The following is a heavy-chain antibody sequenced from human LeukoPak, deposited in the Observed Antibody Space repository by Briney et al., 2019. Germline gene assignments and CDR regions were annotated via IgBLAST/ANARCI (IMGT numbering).Heavy chain of an antibody. V-gene: IGHV1-69*04. CDR3: ARDDTMVRGPTGY. Sequence: ASVKVSCKASGGTFSSYAISWVRQAPGQGLEWMGRIIPIFGIANYAQKFQGRVTITADKSTSTAYMELSSLRSEDTAVHYCARDDTMVRGPTGYWGQGTLVTVSS. D-gene: IGHD3-10*01. J-gene: IGHJ4*02. CDR2: IIPIFGIA. CDR1: GGTFSSYA.